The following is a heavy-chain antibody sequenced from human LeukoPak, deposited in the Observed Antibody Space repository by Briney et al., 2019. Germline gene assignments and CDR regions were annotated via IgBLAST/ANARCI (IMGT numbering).Heavy chain of an antibody. CDR1: GGTFSSYA. CDR3: ARAAVVTPWFWFDP. Sequence: ASVKVSCKASGGTFSSYAISWVRQAPGQGLEWMGGIIPIFCTANYAQKFQGRVTITADESTSTAYMELSSLRSEDTAVYYCARAAVVTPWFWFDPWGQGTLVTVSS. D-gene: IGHD4-23*01. J-gene: IGHJ5*02. V-gene: IGHV1-69*13. CDR2: IIPIFCTA.